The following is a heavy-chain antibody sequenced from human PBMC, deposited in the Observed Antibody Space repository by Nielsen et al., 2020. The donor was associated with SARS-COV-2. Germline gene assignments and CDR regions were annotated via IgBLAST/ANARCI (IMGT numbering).Heavy chain of an antibody. Sequence: GESLKISCAASGFTFSSYSMNWVRQAPGKGLEWVSSISSSSSYIYYADSVKGRFTISRDNAKNSLYLQMNSLRAEDTAVYYCAREAGFDYWGQGTLVTVSS. J-gene: IGHJ4*02. V-gene: IGHV3-21*01. CDR3: AREAGFDY. CDR1: GFTFSSYS. CDR2: ISSSSSYI.